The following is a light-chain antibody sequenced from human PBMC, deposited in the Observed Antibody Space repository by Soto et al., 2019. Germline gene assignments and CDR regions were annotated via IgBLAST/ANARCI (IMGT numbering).Light chain of an antibody. CDR3: QHYGSSTMFT. CDR1: QSVDSSF. CDR2: GAS. V-gene: IGKV3-20*01. Sequence: EIVLTQSPGTLSLSPGERATLSCRASQSVDSSFLAWYQHKPGQAPGLLIYGASSRATGIPDRFSGSGSGTDFTLTIRRLEPEDFAVYYCQHYGSSTMFTVGQGTKVDSK. J-gene: IGKJ2*01.